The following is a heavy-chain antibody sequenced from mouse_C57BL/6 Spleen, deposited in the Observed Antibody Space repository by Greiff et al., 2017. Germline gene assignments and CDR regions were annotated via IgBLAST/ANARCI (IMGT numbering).Heavy chain of an antibody. Sequence: QVQLKQPGAELVKPGASVKLSCKASGYTFTSYWMQWVKQRPGQGLEWIGEIDPSDSYTNYNQKFKGKATLTVDTSSSTAYMQLSSLTSEDSAVYYCARGADYYCSSYGYWGQGTTLTVSS. D-gene: IGHD1-1*01. CDR1: GYTFTSYW. V-gene: IGHV1-50*01. CDR3: ARGADYYCSSYGY. CDR2: IDPSDSYT. J-gene: IGHJ2*01.